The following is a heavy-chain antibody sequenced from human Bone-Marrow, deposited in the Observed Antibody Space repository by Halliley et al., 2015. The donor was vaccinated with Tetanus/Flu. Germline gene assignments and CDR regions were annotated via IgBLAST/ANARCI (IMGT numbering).Heavy chain of an antibody. D-gene: IGHD1-26*01. CDR1: GFTFTTYA. CDR3: AKQTSHSQYSGSSIDH. V-gene: IGHV3-23*01. Sequence: SLRLSCAASGFTFTTYAMTWVRQAPGQGLEWVATVFGSSGVTHYRDSVKGRFTISRDNSQKTLYLQMKGLRAEDTALYFCAKQTSHSQYSGSSIDHWGQGTLVAVSS. J-gene: IGHJ4*02. CDR2: VFGSSGVT.